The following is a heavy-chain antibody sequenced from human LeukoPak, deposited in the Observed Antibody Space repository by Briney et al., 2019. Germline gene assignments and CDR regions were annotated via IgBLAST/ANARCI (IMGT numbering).Heavy chain of an antibody. CDR3: AKDIPFWSGSTFDAFDI. V-gene: IGHV3-30*02. J-gene: IGHJ3*02. Sequence: GGSLRLSCAAPGFTFSSYGMHWVRQAPGKGLEWVAFIRYDGSNKYYADSVKGRFTISRDNSKNTLYLQMNSLRAEDTAVYYCAKDIPFWSGSTFDAFDIWGQGTMVTVSS. CDR2: IRYDGSNK. D-gene: IGHD3-3*01. CDR1: GFTFSSYG.